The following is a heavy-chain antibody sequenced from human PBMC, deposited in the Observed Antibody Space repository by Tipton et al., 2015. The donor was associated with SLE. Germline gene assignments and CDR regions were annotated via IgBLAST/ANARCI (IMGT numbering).Heavy chain of an antibody. CDR1: GGSISSGGYY. D-gene: IGHD4-17*01. J-gene: IGHJ2*01. CDR3: AILGDYAGYFDL. V-gene: IGHV4-31*03. CDR2: IYYSGST. Sequence: TLSLTCTVSGGSISSGGYYWSWIRQHPGKGLEWIGYIYYSGSTYYNPSLKSRVTISVDTSKNQFSLKLSSVTAADTAVYYCAILGDYAGYFDLWGRGTLVTVSS.